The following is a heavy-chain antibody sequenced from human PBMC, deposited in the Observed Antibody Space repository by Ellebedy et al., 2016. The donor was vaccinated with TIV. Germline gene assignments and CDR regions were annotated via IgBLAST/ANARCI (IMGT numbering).Heavy chain of an antibody. D-gene: IGHD3-16*01. Sequence: GESLKISXSTSGFSFGDYAMHWVRHRPGTGLEWVSVISSDGGATYYAESVKGRFTISRDNAKNSLYLQMNSLRAEDTAVYYCARRGLRSLDYWGQGTLVTVSS. CDR1: GFSFGDYA. V-gene: IGHV3-43D*03. CDR3: ARRGLRSLDY. CDR2: ISSDGGAT. J-gene: IGHJ4*02.